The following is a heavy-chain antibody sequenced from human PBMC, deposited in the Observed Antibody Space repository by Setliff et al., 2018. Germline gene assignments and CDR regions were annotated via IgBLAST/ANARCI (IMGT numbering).Heavy chain of an antibody. Sequence: PSETLSLTCRVSGASISTTYYYWDWIRQSPEKGLEWIGTIYQNGITYYNPSVKSRVTISVDKSKNQFSLSLRSVIAADTAVYYCATDGPVLNGDYISWGQGTLVTVSS. CDR2: IYQNGIT. CDR3: ATDGPVLNGDYIS. CDR1: GASISTTYYY. D-gene: IGHD3-10*01. J-gene: IGHJ5*02. V-gene: IGHV4-39*07.